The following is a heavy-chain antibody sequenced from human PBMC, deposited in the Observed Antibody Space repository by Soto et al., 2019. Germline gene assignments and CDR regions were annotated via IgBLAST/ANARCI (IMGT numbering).Heavy chain of an antibody. V-gene: IGHV4-31*03. CDR3: ARVRTPSYYFDY. CDR2: IYYSGST. Sequence: PSETLSLTCTVSGGSISSGGYYWSWIRQHPGKGLEWIGYIYYSGSTYYNPSLKSRVTISVDTSKNQFSLKLSSVTAADTAVYYCARVRTPSYYFDYWGQGTLVTVSS. J-gene: IGHJ4*02. D-gene: IGHD3-3*01. CDR1: GGSISSGGYY.